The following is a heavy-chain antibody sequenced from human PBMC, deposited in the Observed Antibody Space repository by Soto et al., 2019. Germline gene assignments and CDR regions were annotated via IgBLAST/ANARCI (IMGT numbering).Heavy chain of an antibody. V-gene: IGHV1-46*01. D-gene: IGHD6-19*01. CDR1: GYTFTSYY. CDR2: INPSGGST. J-gene: IGHJ5*02. CDR3: ASSGYSSGWSEGNWFDP. Sequence: ASVKVSCKASGYTFTSYYMHWVRQAPGQGLEWMGIINPSGGSTSYAQKFQGRVTMTRDTSTSTVYMELSSLRSEDTAVYYCASSGYSSGWSEGNWFDPWGQGILVTVSS.